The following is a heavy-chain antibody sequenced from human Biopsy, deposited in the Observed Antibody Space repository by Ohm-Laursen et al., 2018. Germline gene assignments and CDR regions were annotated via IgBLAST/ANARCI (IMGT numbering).Heavy chain of an antibody. J-gene: IGHJ4*02. D-gene: IGHD6-19*01. CDR2: IYSGGNT. V-gene: IGHV4-61*01. Sequence: TLSLTCTVSGDSLTSGPENWSWIRQSPGQGLEYIGFIYSGGNTNYSPSLKNRVTMSVDTSKNQFYLKLNSVTAADTAVYYCARGRRTSGWPYFDNWGQGALVIVSP. CDR3: ARGRRTSGWPYFDN. CDR1: GDSLTSGPEN.